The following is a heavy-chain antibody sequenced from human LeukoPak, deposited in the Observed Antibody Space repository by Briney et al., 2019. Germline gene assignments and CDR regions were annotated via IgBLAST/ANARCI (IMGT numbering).Heavy chain of an antibody. V-gene: IGHV3-23*01. CDR3: AINYYGSGSYINY. CDR1: GFTFSSYA. J-gene: IGHJ4*02. CDR2: ITDSGGST. D-gene: IGHD3-10*01. Sequence: GGSLRLSCAASGFTFSSYAMSWVRQAPGKGLEWVSAITDSGGSTYYADSVKGWFTISRDNSKNTLYLQMNSLRAEDTAIYYCAINYYGSGSYINYWGQGTLVTVSS.